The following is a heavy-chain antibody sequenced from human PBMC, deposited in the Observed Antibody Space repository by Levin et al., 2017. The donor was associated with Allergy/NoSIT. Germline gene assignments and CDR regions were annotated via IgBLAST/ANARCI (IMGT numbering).Heavy chain of an antibody. CDR3: TTSLEYSSSWYKFLT. D-gene: IGHD6-13*01. CDR2: IKSKTDGGTT. J-gene: IGHJ5*02. V-gene: IGHV3-15*01. CDR1: GFTFSNAW. Sequence: GGSLRLSCAASGFTFSNAWMSWVRQAPGKGLEWVGRIKSKTDGGTTDYAAPVKGRFTISRDDSKNTLYLQMNSLKTEDTAVYYCTTSLEYSSSWYKFLTWGQGTLVTVSS.